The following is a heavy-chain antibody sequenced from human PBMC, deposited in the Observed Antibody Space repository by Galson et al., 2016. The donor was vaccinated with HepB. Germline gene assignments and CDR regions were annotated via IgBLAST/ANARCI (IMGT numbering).Heavy chain of an antibody. J-gene: IGHJ4*02. CDR3: ARGFDQANVAY. Sequence: SETLSPTCAVYGAFFSGFYWTWIRQSPGKGLEWIGEIHPSGSTHYTPSLQSHASKSVHTSKSQFSPMFNSATAADSAVHFCARGFDQANVAYWGQGTLVTVSS. V-gene: IGHV4-34*01. CDR2: IHPSGST. D-gene: IGHD5-12*01. CDR1: GAFFSGFY.